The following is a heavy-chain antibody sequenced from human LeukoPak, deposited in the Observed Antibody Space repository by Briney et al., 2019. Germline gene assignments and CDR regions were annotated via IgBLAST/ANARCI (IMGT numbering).Heavy chain of an antibody. CDR3: ARDYTGGFFDY. J-gene: IGHJ4*02. Sequence: GGSLRLSCAASGFTVSSNYMSWVRQAPGKGLEWVSAIYSGGSTYYADSVKGRFTISRDNSKNTLYLQMNSLRAEDTAVYYCARDYTGGFFDYWGQGTLVTVSS. CDR1: GFTVSSNY. CDR2: IYSGGST. D-gene: IGHD1-14*01. V-gene: IGHV3-66*01.